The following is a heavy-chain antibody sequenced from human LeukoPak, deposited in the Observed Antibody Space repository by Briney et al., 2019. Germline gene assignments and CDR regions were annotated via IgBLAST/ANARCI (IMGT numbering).Heavy chain of an antibody. J-gene: IGHJ4*02. CDR1: GFTFITYA. CDR2: ISNNGEDT. D-gene: IGHD6-19*01. CDR3: VRGGGVVAGTYDY. Sequence: GGSLRLSCAASGFTFITYAFHWGRQAPGKGLEYVSAISNNGEDTYYADSVKGRFTISRDNSKNTLYLQMGILMAGDRAVYSGVRGGGVVAGTYDYWGQGTLVTVSS. V-gene: IGHV3-64*02.